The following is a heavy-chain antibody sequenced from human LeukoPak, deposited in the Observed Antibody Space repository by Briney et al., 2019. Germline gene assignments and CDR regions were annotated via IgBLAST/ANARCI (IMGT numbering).Heavy chain of an antibody. CDR1: GFTFSSYW. V-gene: IGHV3-74*01. J-gene: IGHJ4*02. D-gene: IGHD3-22*01. CDR3: ARDRGPRGYDSSAYY. CDR2: INSDGSST. Sequence: GGSLRLSCTASGFTFSSYWMHWVRQAPGKGLVWVSRINSDGSSTSYADSVKGRFTISRDNAKNTLYLQMNSLRAEDTAVYYCARDRGPRGYDSSAYYWGQGTLVPVSS.